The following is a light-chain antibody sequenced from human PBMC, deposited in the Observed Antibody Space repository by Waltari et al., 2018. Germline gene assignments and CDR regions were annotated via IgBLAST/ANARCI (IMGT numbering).Light chain of an antibody. V-gene: IGLV2-14*03. CDR2: GVS. CDR3: KSYTNSNTYV. CDR1: SSDVGAYNF. Sequence: QSALTQPASVSGSPGQSITISCAGTSSDVGAYNFVSWYQQPPGKAPKVMIYGVSNRPSGVSNRFSGSKSGNTASLTISGLQAEDEADYYCKSYTNSNTYVFGTGTKVTVL. J-gene: IGLJ1*01.